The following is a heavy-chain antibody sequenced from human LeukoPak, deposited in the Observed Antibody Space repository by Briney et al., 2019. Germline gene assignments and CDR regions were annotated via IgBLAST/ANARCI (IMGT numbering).Heavy chain of an antibody. CDR1: GGSIGSGSYD. CDR2: IYTGGST. J-gene: IGHJ3*02. CDR3: ARGSGAYGGTPWAIEFAFDI. V-gene: IGHV4-61*02. D-gene: IGHD4-23*01. Sequence: TLSLTCSVAGGSIGSGSYDWSWIRQPAGEGRGWGGRIYTGGSTNYNPSLKSRVTISVVTSNNQSSLKLSSLTAADTAAYYCARGSGAYGGTPWAIEFAFDIWGQGTMVTVSS.